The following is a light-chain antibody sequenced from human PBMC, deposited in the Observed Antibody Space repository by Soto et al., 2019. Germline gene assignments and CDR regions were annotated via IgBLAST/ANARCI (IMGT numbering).Light chain of an antibody. V-gene: IGKV3-15*01. Sequence: EIVMTQPPATLSVSPGERATLSCRASQSISSNLAWYQQKPGQAPRLLIYGASTRATGIPARFSGSGSGTEFTLTISSLQSEDFAVYHCQQYNYWPITFGQGTRLEIK. J-gene: IGKJ5*01. CDR3: QQYNYWPIT. CDR2: GAS. CDR1: QSISSN.